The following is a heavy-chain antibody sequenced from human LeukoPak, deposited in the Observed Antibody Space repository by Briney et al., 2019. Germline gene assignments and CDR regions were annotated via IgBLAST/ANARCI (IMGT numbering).Heavy chain of an antibody. Sequence: SETLSLTCAVYGGSFSGYYWSWIHQPPGKGLEWIGEINHSGSTNYNPSLKSRVTISVDTSKNQFSLKLSSVTAADTAVYYCARDRIAAAGSSRGVDYWGQGTLVTVSS. D-gene: IGHD6-13*01. V-gene: IGHV4-34*01. CDR1: GGSFSGYY. CDR3: ARDRIAAAGSSRGVDY. J-gene: IGHJ4*02. CDR2: INHSGST.